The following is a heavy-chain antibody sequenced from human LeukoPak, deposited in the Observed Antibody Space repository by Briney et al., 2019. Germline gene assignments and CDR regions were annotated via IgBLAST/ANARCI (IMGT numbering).Heavy chain of an antibody. CDR1: GYIFTSYA. CDR3: ARDWDLRGYYFDY. D-gene: IGHD1-26*01. CDR2: INTNTGNP. J-gene: IGHJ4*02. V-gene: IGHV7-4-1*01. Sequence: ASVKVSCKASGYIFTSYAVNWVRQAPGQGLEWMGWINTNTGNPTYAQGFTGRFVFSLDTSVSTAYLQIGSLKAEDTAVYYCARDWDLRGYYFDYWGQGTLVTVSS.